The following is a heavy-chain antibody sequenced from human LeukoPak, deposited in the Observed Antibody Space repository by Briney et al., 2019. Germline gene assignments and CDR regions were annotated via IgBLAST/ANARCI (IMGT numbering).Heavy chain of an antibody. J-gene: IGHJ3*02. CDR2: ISSSSSYI. Sequence: NPGRSLRLSCAASGFTFSSYNMNWVRQAPGKGLEWVSSISSSSSYIYYADSVKGRFTISRDNAKNSLYLQMNSLRAEDTAVYYCARTGGISSGQGMIAFDIWGQGTMVTVSS. CDR3: ARTGGISSGQGMIAFDI. D-gene: IGHD6-19*01. CDR1: GFTFSSYN. V-gene: IGHV3-21*01.